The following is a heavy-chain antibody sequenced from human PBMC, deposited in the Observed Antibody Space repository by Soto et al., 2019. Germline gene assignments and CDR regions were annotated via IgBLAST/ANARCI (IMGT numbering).Heavy chain of an antibody. CDR1: GGTFSSYA. CDR2: IIPIFGTA. J-gene: IGHJ6*02. CDR3: AREKRGYSGYDFPYYYYGMDV. Sequence: AVKVPCKASGGTFSSYAISWVRQAPGRGREWMGGIIPIFGTANYAQKFQGRVTITADESTSTAYMELSSLRSEDTAVYYCAREKRGYSGYDFPYYYYGMDVWGQGTTVTGSS. V-gene: IGHV1-69*13. D-gene: IGHD5-12*01.